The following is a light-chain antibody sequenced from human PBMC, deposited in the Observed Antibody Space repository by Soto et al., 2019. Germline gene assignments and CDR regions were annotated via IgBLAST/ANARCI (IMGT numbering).Light chain of an antibody. CDR2: GNS. V-gene: IGLV1-40*01. Sequence: QSVLTQPPSVSGAPGQRVTISFTGSSSNIGAGYDVHWYQQLPGTAPKLLIYGNSNRPSGVPDRFSGSNSGTSASLAITGLQAEDEADYYCQSYDSSLSGWAFGGGTKVTVL. CDR1: SSNIGAGYD. J-gene: IGLJ3*02. CDR3: QSYDSSLSGWA.